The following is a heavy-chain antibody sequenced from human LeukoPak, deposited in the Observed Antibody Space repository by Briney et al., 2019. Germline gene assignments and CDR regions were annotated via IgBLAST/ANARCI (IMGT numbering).Heavy chain of an antibody. Sequence: PGGSLRLSCAASGFTFSSYAMSWIRQPPGKGLEWIGYIYYSGSTNYSPSLKSRATISADTSKNQFSLKLTSVTVADTAVYYCARNYGDSLYYFDYWGQGTLVTVSS. CDR1: GFTFSSYA. CDR2: IYYSGST. J-gene: IGHJ4*02. V-gene: IGHV4-59*01. D-gene: IGHD4-17*01. CDR3: ARNYGDSLYYFDY.